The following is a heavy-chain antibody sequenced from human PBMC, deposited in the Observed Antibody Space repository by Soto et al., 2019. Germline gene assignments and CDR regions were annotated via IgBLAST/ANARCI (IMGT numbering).Heavy chain of an antibody. D-gene: IGHD3-22*01. CDR1: GDSIDTSGYC. V-gene: IGHV4-39*01. CDR3: ARQGEHSSAYFFDS. CDR2: VCYRGTT. Sequence: QLQLQESGPGLVKPSETLSLTCTVSGDSIDTSGYCWGWIRQPPGEGLEWIGSVCYRGTTYYNPSLKSRLTISVDTSKSQFSLKLSSVTAADTAVFYCARQGEHSSAYFFDSWGQGTLVTVSS. J-gene: IGHJ4*02.